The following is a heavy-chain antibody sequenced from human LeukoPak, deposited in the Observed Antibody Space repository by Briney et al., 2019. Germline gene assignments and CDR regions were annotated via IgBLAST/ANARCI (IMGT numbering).Heavy chain of an antibody. CDR3: ASRVWFGELADY. J-gene: IGHJ4*02. V-gene: IGHV3-48*01. CDR1: GFTFSSYS. CDR2: ISSSSTI. Sequence: HAGGSLRLSCAASGFTFSSYSMNWVRQAPGKGLEWVSHISSSSTIYYADSVKGRFTISRDNAKNSLYLQMNSLRAEDTAVYYCASRVWFGELADYWGQGTLVTVSS. D-gene: IGHD3-10*01.